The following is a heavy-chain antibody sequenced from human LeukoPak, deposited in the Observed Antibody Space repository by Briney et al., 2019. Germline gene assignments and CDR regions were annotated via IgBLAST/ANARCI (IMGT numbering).Heavy chain of an antibody. Sequence: ASVKVSCKASGYTFTSYGISWVRQAPGQGLEWMGWISAYNGNTNYAQKLQGRVTMTTDTSTSTVYMELRSLRSDDTAVYYCARASPSIVGTFDYWGQGTLVTVSS. V-gene: IGHV1-18*01. CDR2: ISAYNGNT. CDR1: GYTFTSYG. CDR3: ARASPSIVGTFDY. J-gene: IGHJ4*02. D-gene: IGHD1-26*01.